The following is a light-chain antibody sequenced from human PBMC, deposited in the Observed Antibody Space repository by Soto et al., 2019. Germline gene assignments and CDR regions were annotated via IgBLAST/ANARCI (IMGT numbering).Light chain of an antibody. V-gene: IGLV1-47*01. Sequence: QAVVTQPPSASGTPGQRVTISCSGSSSNIGTNYVSWFQQLPGTAPKLLIYRDNQRPSGVPDRFSGSKSGTSASLAISGLRSEDEADYYCAAWDDSLSGYVIFGGGTQLTVL. CDR1: SSNIGTNY. J-gene: IGLJ2*01. CDR3: AAWDDSLSGYVI. CDR2: RDN.